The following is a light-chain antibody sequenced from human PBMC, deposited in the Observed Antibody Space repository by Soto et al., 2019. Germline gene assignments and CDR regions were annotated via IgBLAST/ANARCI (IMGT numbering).Light chain of an antibody. Sequence: QSALTQPASVSGSPGQSITISCTGTSSDVGGYHYVSWYQQHPGKAPKLMIYDVSNRPSGVSNRFSGSKSGNTASLTISGLQAEDEADYYCSSYTSSSGVFGTGTKLTVL. CDR2: DVS. J-gene: IGLJ1*01. V-gene: IGLV2-14*01. CDR3: SSYTSSSGV. CDR1: SSDVGGYHY.